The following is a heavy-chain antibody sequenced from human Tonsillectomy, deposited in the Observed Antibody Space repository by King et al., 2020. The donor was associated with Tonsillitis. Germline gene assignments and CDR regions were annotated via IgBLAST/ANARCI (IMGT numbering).Heavy chain of an antibody. CDR2: INPSGGST. Sequence: EQLVQSGAEVKKPGASVKVSCKASGYTFTSYYMHWVRQAPGQGPEWMGIINPSGGSTYYAQRFQGRVTMARDTSTSTVYMELSSLRSEDTAVYYCARGSTESWFDSWGQGTLVTVSS. CDR3: ARGSTESWFDS. CDR1: GYTFTSYY. J-gene: IGHJ5*01. V-gene: IGHV1-46*03.